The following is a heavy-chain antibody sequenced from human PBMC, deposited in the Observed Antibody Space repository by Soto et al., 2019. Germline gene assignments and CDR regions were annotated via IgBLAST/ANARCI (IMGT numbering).Heavy chain of an antibody. J-gene: IGHJ4*02. Sequence: PGGSLRISWAPSILTFTTYTMNWVRHAPGKGLDWVSSISSTTNYIYYVDSMEGRFTTSRDNAKNSLYLEMNSLRAEDTAVYYCARESEDLTSNFDYWGQGTMVTVSS. CDR2: ISSTTNYI. V-gene: IGHV3-21*06. CDR3: ARESEDLTSNFDY. CDR1: ILTFTTYT.